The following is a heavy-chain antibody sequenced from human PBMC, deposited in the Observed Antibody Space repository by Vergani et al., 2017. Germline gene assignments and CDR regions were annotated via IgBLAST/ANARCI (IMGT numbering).Heavy chain of an antibody. V-gene: IGHV1-69*09. CDR2: IIPILGIA. J-gene: IGHJ6*02. Sequence: QVQLVQSGAEVKKPGASVKVSCKASGYTFTSYGISWVRQAPGQGLEWMGRIIPILGIANYAQKFQGRVTITADKSTSTAYMELSSLRSEDTAVYYCARDSEVNSYYGMDVWGQGTTVTVSS. CDR3: ARDSEVNSYYGMDV. CDR1: GYTFTSYG. D-gene: IGHD3-10*01.